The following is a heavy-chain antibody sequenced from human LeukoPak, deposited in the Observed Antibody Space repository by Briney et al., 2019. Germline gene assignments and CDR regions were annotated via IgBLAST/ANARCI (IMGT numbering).Heavy chain of an antibody. D-gene: IGHD3-22*01. CDR2: IYTSGST. CDR3: ARVPSHYDSSGSQDY. V-gene: IGHV4-61*02. Sequence: SETQSLTCTVSGGSISSGSYYWSWIRQPAGKGLEWIGRIYTSGSTNYNPSLKSRVTISVDTSKNQFSLKLSSVTAADTAVYYCARVPSHYDSSGSQDYWGQGTLVTVSS. J-gene: IGHJ4*02. CDR1: GGSISSGSYY.